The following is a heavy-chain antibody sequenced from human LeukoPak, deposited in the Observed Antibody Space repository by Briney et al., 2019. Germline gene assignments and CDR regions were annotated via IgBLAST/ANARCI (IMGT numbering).Heavy chain of an antibody. Sequence: PGGSLRLSCVASGFTFTDYGIHWVRQAPGKGLEWVSFIHYDGSNEYYADSVKGGFTFSRDSSKSTVFLQMSSLRPDDTAVYFCAKYWGYYVSGTFPHAFDLWGQGTVLTVSS. D-gene: IGHD3-10*01. J-gene: IGHJ3*01. CDR2: IHYDGSNE. CDR1: GFTFTDYG. V-gene: IGHV3-30*02. CDR3: AKYWGYYVSGTFPHAFDL.